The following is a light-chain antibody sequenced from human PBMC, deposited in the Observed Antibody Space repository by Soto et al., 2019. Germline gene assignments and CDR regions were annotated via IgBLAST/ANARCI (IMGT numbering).Light chain of an antibody. CDR2: WAS. CDR3: QQNFNTPWT. V-gene: IGKV4-1*01. CDR1: QSLFYRSYNKDY. J-gene: IGKJ1*01. Sequence: DIIMHQSPDSLAVSLGERATINCKSSQSLFYRSYNKDYLAWYQQKPGQPPRLLIYWASTRESGVSDRFSGSGSGTDFTLTVTAMQAEDVAVYYCQQNFNTPWTFGQGTKVEI.